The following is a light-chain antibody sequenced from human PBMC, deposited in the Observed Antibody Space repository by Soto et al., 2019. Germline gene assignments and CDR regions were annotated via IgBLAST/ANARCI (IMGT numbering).Light chain of an antibody. J-gene: IGKJ2*01. V-gene: IGKV3-15*01. CDR3: QQYKLWYT. CDR2: DAS. Sequence: EIVMTQSPATLSVSPGERATLSCWASQSVSSDLAWYQQKPGQAPRLLIYDASTRATGIPARFSGSGSGTEFTLTISSLQSEDFAVYYGQQYKLWYTFGQGTKLEIK. CDR1: QSVSSD.